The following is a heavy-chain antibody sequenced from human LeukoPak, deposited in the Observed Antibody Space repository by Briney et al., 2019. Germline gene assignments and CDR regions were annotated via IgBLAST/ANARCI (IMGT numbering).Heavy chain of an antibody. D-gene: IGHD2-15*01. Sequence: SETLSLTCAVYGGSFSGYYWSWIRQPPGKGLEWIGEINHSGSTNYNPSLKSRVTISVDTSKNQFSLKLSSVTAADTAVYYCARGLSKIALDYWGQGTLVTVSS. CDR3: ARGLSKIALDY. V-gene: IGHV4-34*01. J-gene: IGHJ4*02. CDR2: INHSGST. CDR1: GGSFSGYY.